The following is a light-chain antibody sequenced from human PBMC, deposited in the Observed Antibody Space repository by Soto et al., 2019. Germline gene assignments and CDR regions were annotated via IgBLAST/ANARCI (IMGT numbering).Light chain of an antibody. Sequence: EIVLTQSPGTLSLSPGERATLSCRASQSVSSSYLAWYQQKPGQAPRLLIYGASSRATGIPDRFSGSGSGTDVALTISRLEPEDFAVYYCQQYGSSAWTFGPGTKVEI. CDR1: QSVSSSY. CDR3: QQYGSSAWT. V-gene: IGKV3-20*01. J-gene: IGKJ1*01. CDR2: GAS.